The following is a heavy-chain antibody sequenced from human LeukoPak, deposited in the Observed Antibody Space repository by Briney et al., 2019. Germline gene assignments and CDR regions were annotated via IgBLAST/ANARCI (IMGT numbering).Heavy chain of an antibody. J-gene: IGHJ6*02. CDR2: INYSGST. Sequence: PSETLSLTCTVSGGSISGSNYYWGWIRQPPGKGLVYIGSINYSGSTFYNPSLKSRVTISVDTSENQFSLKLNSVTAADTAVYYCARGKRYYGSGTPAKYYYYYYAMDVWGQGTTVTVSS. CDR3: ARGKRYYGSGTPAKYYYYYYAMDV. D-gene: IGHD3-10*01. CDR1: GGSISGSNYY. V-gene: IGHV4-39*01.